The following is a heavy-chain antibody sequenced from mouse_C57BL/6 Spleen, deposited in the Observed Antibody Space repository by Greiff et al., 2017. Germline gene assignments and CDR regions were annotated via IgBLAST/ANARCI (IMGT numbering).Heavy chain of an antibody. V-gene: IGHV1-9*01. Sequence: VQLQQSGPELVKPGASVKLSCKASGYTFTSYWIKWVKQRPGHGLEWIGGILPGSGSTKYNEKFKGKATLTADTSSSTAYMELRSLTSEDSAIYYCAREHGRRLADWGKGTLVTVSA. CDR3: AREHGRRLAD. CDR1: GYTFTSYW. CDR2: ILPGSGST. J-gene: IGHJ3*01.